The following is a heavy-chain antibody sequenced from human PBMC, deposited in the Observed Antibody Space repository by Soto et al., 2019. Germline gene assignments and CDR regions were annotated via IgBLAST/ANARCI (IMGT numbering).Heavy chain of an antibody. CDR3: ARANCSGGCCHCIPGKYFVY. CDR1: GGSFSGYY. CDR2: INHSGST. D-gene: IGHD2-15*01. V-gene: IGHV4-34*01. Sequence: PSETLSLTCAVYGGSFSGYYWSWIRQPPGKGLEWIGEINHSGSTNYNPSLKSRVTISVDTSKNQFSLKLSSVTAADTAVYYCARANCSGGCCHCIPGKYFVYWGQGTLVTVFS. J-gene: IGHJ4*02.